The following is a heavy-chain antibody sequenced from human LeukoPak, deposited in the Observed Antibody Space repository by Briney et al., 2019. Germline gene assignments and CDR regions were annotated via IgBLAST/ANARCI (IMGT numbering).Heavy chain of an antibody. Sequence: PSETLSLTCTVSGGSITSGGFFWSWIRQHPGKGLGWIGYIYHSGTSYYNPSLSSRVSISVDTSKNQFSLRLTSMTAADTAIYYCARVVGGARSSGYSILHFDYWGQGTLVTVSS. D-gene: IGHD3-22*01. CDR2: IYHSGTS. V-gene: IGHV4-31*03. CDR1: GGSITSGGFF. CDR3: ARVVGGARSSGYSILHFDY. J-gene: IGHJ4*02.